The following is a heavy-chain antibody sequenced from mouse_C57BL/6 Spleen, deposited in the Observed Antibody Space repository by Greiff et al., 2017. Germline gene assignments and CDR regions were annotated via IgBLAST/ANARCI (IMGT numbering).Heavy chain of an antibody. Sequence: EVQLQQSGPELVKPGASVKISCKASGYTFTDYYMNWVKQSHGKSLEWIGDINPNNGGTSYNQKFKGKATLTVDKSSSTAYMELRSLTSEDSAVYYCARSEGNWGQCTTLTVSS. CDR1: GYTFTDYY. CDR3: ARSEGN. CDR2: INPNNGGT. J-gene: IGHJ2*01. V-gene: IGHV1-26*01.